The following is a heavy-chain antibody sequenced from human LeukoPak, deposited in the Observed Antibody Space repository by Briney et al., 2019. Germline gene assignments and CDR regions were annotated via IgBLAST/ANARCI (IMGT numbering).Heavy chain of an antibody. CDR2: IYHSGST. CDR3: ARQPRYCSSTSCYYCYYMDV. CDR1: GYSISSGYY. D-gene: IGHD2-2*01. J-gene: IGHJ6*03. V-gene: IGHV4-38-2*01. Sequence: SETLSLTCAVSGYSISSGYYWGWIRQPPGKGLEWIGSIYHSGSTYYNLSLKSRVTISVDTSKNQFSLKLSSVTAADTAVYYCARQPRYCSSTSCYYCYYMDVWGKGTTVTVSS.